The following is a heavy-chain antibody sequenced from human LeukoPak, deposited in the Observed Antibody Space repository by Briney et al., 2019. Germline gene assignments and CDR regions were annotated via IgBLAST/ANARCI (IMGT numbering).Heavy chain of an antibody. CDR2: ISSSSSYI. J-gene: IGHJ3*02. V-gene: IGHV3-21*01. Sequence: PEGSLRLSCAASGFTFSSYSMNWVRQAAGKGLEWVSSISSSSSYIYYADSVKGRFTISRDNAKNSLYLQMNSLRAEDTAVYYCARDNDLPNWNYSSSGYAFDIWGQGTMVTVTS. CDR3: ARDNDLPNWNYSSSGYAFDI. CDR1: GFTFSSYS. D-gene: IGHD1-7*01.